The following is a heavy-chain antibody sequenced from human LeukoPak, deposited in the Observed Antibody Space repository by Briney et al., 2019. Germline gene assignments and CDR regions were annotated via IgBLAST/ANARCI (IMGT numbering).Heavy chain of an antibody. CDR2: ISGGDGAT. J-gene: IGHJ4*02. Sequence: GGSLRLSCAASGFNFNTYAMSWVRQAPGKGLEWVSTISGGDGATYNADSVKGRFTISRDNSKNTLYLQMSSLRAEDTAIYYCARVIFRGLFQGRYFDYWGQGSLVTVSS. CDR3: ARVIFRGLFQGRYFDY. V-gene: IGHV3-23*01. D-gene: IGHD2-21*01. CDR1: GFNFNTYA.